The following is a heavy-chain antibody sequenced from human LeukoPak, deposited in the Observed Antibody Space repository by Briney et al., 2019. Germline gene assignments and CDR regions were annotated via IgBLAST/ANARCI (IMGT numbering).Heavy chain of an antibody. CDR2: TYYRSTWYN. CDR1: GDSVSNKNTA. V-gene: IGHV6-1*01. D-gene: IGHD2-2*01. Sequence: QTLSLTCGISGDSVSNKNTAWNWIRQSPSRGLEWLGRTYYRSTWYNDYAVSVRGRITVNPDTSKNQFSLHLNSVTPEDTAVYYCARRLTQYDCFDPWGQGILVTVSS. CDR3: ARRLTQYDCFDP. J-gene: IGHJ5*02.